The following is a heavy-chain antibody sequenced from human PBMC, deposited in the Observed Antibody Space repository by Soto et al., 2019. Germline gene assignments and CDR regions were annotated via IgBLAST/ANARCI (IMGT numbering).Heavy chain of an antibody. CDR2: VWHDESQK. Sequence: QVQLVESGGGVVPPGRSLSLSCAVTGVIFIGYGMHCVRQAPGKGLEWVAGVWHDESQKYYADSVKGRFTISRDNSENTLDLEMNSLRVEDTAVYYGVRDGVGGTDFFGFLDYWCQGSLVTVSS. CDR1: GVIFIGYG. D-gene: IGHD3-3*01. CDR3: VRDGVGGTDFFGFLDY. V-gene: IGHV3-33*01. J-gene: IGHJ4*02.